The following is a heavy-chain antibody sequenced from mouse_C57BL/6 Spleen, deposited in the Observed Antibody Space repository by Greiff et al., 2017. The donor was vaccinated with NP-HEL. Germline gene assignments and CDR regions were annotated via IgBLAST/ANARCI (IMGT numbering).Heavy chain of an antibody. CDR3: ARRHYDGRPYAMDY. CDR2: FYPGSGSI. J-gene: IGHJ4*01. D-gene: IGHD1-2*01. CDR1: GYTFTEYT. V-gene: IGHV1-62-2*01. Sequence: QVQLQQSGAELVKPGASVKLSCKASGYTFTEYTIHWVKQRSGQGLEWIGWFYPGSGSIKYNEKFKDKATLTADTSSSTVYMEHSRWTAEDAAVYFCARRHYDGRPYAMDYWGQGTSVTVSS.